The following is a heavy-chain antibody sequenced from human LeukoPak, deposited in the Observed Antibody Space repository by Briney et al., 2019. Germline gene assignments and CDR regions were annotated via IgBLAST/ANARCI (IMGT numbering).Heavy chain of an antibody. CDR1: GFTFSSYW. CDR3: AREPARGYLHYYYYGMDV. J-gene: IGHJ6*02. V-gene: IGHV3-7*01. CDR2: IKQDGSEK. D-gene: IGHD5-18*01. Sequence: GGSLRLSCAASGFTFSSYWMSWVRQAPGKGLEWVANIKQDGSEKYYVDSVKGRFTISRDNAKNSLNLQMNSLRAEDTAVYYCAREPARGYLHYYYYGMDVWGQGTTVTVSS.